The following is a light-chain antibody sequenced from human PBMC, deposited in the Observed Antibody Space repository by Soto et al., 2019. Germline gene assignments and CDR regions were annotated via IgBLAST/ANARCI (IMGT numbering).Light chain of an antibody. CDR3: QQLNSFPLT. CDR1: QGISSY. Sequence: IQLTQSPSSLSASVGDRVTITCRASQGISSYLAWYHQIPGKAPKLLIYAASTLESGVPSRFSGSGSGTDFTLTISSLQPEDFATYYCQQLNSFPLTLGGGTKVDIK. CDR2: AAS. V-gene: IGKV1-9*01. J-gene: IGKJ4*01.